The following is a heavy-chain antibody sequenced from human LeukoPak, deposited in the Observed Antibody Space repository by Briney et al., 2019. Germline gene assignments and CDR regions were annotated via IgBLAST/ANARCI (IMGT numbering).Heavy chain of an antibody. CDR3: ARGGGLDV. J-gene: IGHJ6*02. D-gene: IGHD3-16*01. V-gene: IGHV3-7*03. CDR2: INHNGNVN. CDR1: GFTFSSYW. Sequence: GGSLRLSCAASGFTFSSYWMNWARQAPGKGLEWVASINHNGNVNYYVDSVRGRFTISRDNAKNSLYLQMSNLRAEDTAVYFCARGGGLDVWGQGATVTVSS.